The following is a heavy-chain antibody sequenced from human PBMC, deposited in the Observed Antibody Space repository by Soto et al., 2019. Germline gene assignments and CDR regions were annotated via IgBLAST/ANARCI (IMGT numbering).Heavy chain of an antibody. CDR3: ASSAGFCSGGSCYDY. D-gene: IGHD2-15*01. CDR2: ISGSGSTI. CDR1: GFTFSSYA. Sequence: EVQLLESGGGLVQPGGSLRLSCAASGFTFSSYAVSWVRQAPGKGPEWISSISGSGSTIYYADSVKGRFTISRDNSKNTLYLQMNTLRADDTAVYYCASSAGFCSGGSCYDYWGQGTLVTVSS. J-gene: IGHJ4*02. V-gene: IGHV3-23*01.